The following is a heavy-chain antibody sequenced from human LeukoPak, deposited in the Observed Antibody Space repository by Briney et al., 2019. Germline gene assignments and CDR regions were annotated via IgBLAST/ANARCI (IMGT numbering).Heavy chain of an antibody. CDR1: GGSISSGGYY. D-gene: IGHD2-2*01. Sequence: SETLTLTCTVSGGSISSGGYYWGCIRQPPGKGLECIGYIYHSGSTYYNPSLKSRVTISVDRSKNQFSLKLSSVTAADTAVYYCARDLYCSSTSCRAGDAFDIWGQGTMVTVSS. CDR3: ARDLYCSSTSCRAGDAFDI. CDR2: IYHSGST. V-gene: IGHV4-30-2*01. J-gene: IGHJ3*02.